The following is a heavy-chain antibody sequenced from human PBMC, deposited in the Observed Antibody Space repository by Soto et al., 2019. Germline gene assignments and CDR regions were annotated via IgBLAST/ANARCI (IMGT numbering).Heavy chain of an antibody. CDR2: IWYDGSNK. D-gene: IGHD5-18*01. J-gene: IGHJ4*02. CDR1: GFTFSSYG. CDR3: ARGGGYSYGYDY. Sequence: ESGGGVVQPGRSLRLSCAASGFTFSSYGMHWVRQAPGKGLEWVAVIWYDGSNKYYADSVKGRFTISRDNSKNTLYLQMNSRRAEDTAVYYCARGGGYSYGYDYWGQGTLVTVSS. V-gene: IGHV3-33*01.